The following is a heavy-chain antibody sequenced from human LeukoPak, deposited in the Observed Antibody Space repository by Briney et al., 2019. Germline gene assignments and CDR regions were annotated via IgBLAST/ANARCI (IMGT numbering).Heavy chain of an antibody. D-gene: IGHD3-3*01. CDR1: GFTFSDYY. CDR3: ARDWNYDFWSGYSQDY. J-gene: IGHJ4*02. Sequence: GGSLRLSCAASGFTFSDYYMSWIRQAPGKGLEWVSYISSSGSTIYYADSVKGRFTISRGNAKNSLYLQMNSLRAEDTAVYYCARDWNYDFWSGYSQDYWGQGTLVTVSS. V-gene: IGHV3-11*01. CDR2: ISSSGSTI.